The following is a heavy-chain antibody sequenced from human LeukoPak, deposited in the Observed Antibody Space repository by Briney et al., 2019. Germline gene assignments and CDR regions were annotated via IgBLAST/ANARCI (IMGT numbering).Heavy chain of an antibody. J-gene: IGHJ4*02. V-gene: IGHV4-34*01. CDR3: ARRSITVTHFDY. D-gene: IGHD4-17*01. CDR2: INHSGST. CDR1: GGSFRAYY. Sequence: PSETLSLTCVVYGGSFRAYYWSWIRQPPGKGLEWIGEINHSGSTNYNPSLKSRVTISVDTSKSQFSLKLSSVTAADTAVYYCARRSITVTHFDYWGQGTLVTVSS.